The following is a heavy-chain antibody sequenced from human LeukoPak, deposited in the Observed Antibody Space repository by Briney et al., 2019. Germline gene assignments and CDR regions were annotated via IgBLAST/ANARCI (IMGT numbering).Heavy chain of an antibody. CDR1: GFTFSDYY. J-gene: IGHJ4*02. V-gene: IGHV3-7*01. CDR3: ARVSRSGYYGEY. Sequence: GGSLTLSCAASGFTFSDYYMTWIRQTPGKGLEWVANIKQDGSEQYHVDSVRGRFTMSRDNTKNIVFLQMDSLRVEDTAVNYCARVSRSGYYGEYWGQGTTVTVSS. D-gene: IGHD3-3*01. CDR2: IKQDGSEQ.